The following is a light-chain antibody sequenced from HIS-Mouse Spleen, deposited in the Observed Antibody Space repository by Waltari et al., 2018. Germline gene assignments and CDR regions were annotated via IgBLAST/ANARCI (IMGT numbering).Light chain of an antibody. CDR3: SSYAGSNNLV. CDR2: DVS. CDR1: SSDVGCHNY. V-gene: IGLV2-8*01. Sequence: QSALTQPPPASGSPGQSVTISCPGTSSDVGCHNYVSWYQQHPGKAPRLMVSDVSKRPSGVPGRFSGSKSGNTASLTVSGLQAEDEADYYCSSYAGSNNLVFGGGTKLTVL. J-gene: IGLJ2*01.